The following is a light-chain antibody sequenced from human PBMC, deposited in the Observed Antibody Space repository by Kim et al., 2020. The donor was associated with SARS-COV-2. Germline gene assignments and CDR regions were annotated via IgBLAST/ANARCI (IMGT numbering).Light chain of an antibody. CDR2: AAS. CDR3: QQSYSTPPYT. J-gene: IGKJ2*01. CDR1: QSISSY. Sequence: DIQMTQSPSSLSASVGDRVTITCRASQSISSYLNWYQQKPGKAPKLLIYAASILQSGVPSRFSGSGSGTDFTLTISSLQPEDFATYYCQQSYSTPPYTFGQGTNLEI. V-gene: IGKV1-39*01.